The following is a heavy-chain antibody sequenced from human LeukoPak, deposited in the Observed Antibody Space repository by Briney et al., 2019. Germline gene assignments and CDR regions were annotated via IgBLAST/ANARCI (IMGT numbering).Heavy chain of an antibody. D-gene: IGHD2-15*01. CDR2: INHSGST. J-gene: IGHJ4*02. Sequence: SETLSLTCPVYGGSFSGYYWSWIRQPPGKGLEWIGEINHSGSTNYNPSLKSRVTISVDTSKNQFSLKLSSVTAADTAVYYCARGRLPDYWGQGTLVTVSS. CDR3: ARGRLPDY. V-gene: IGHV4-34*01. CDR1: GGSFSGYY.